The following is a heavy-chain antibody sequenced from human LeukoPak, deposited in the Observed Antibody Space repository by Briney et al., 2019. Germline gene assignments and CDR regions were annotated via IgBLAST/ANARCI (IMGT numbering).Heavy chain of an antibody. V-gene: IGHV3-23*01. D-gene: IGHD7-27*01. CDR1: GFTFSSYT. CDR2: ITTSDGNT. J-gene: IGHJ4*02. CDR3: AKDGGLWVSAHWGDS. Sequence: GGSLRLSCAASGFTFSSYTMSWVRQAPGKGLEWVSTITTSDGNTYYADSVKGRFTVSRENSKNTLFLQMNSLRAEDTAVYYCAKDGGLWVSAHWGDSWGRGTLVTVSS.